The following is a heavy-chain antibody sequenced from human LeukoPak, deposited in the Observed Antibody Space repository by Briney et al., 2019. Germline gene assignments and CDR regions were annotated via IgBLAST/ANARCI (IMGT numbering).Heavy chain of an antibody. CDR2: INPNSGGT. Sequence: RASVKVSCKASGNTFTGYYMHWVRQAPGQGLEWMGWINPNSGGTNYAQKFQGRVTMTRDTSISTAYMELSRLRSDDTAVYYCARDYIVDPGYGMDVWGQGTTVTVSS. D-gene: IGHD2-21*01. V-gene: IGHV1-2*02. J-gene: IGHJ6*02. CDR3: ARDYIVDPGYGMDV. CDR1: GNTFTGYY.